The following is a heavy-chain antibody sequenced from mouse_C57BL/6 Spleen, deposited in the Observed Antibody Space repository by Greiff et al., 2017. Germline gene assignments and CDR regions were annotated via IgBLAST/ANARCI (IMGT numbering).Heavy chain of an antibody. CDR1: GFTFSDYY. J-gene: IGHJ1*03. V-gene: IGHV5-16*01. Sequence: EVQLMESEGGLVQPGSSMKLSCTASGFTFSDYYMAWVRQVPENGLEWVANINYDGSSTYYLDSLKSRFIISRDNAKNILYLQMSSLKSEDTATYYCARGYFDVWGTGTTVTVSS. CDR3: ARGYFDV. CDR2: INYDGSST.